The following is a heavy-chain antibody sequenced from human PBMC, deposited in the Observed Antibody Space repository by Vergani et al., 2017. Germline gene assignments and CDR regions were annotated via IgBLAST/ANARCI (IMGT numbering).Heavy chain of an antibody. Sequence: EVQLVESGGGLVQPGGSLRLSCAASGFTFSSYDMHWVRQATGKGLEWVSGISWNSGSIGYADSVKGRFTISRDNAKNSLYLQMNSLRAEDTALYYCAKDFSGWEGVCDYWGQGTLVTVSS. CDR3: AKDFSGWEGVCDY. J-gene: IGHJ4*02. CDR1: GFTFSSYD. CDR2: ISWNSGSI. V-gene: IGHV3-9*01. D-gene: IGHD6-19*01.